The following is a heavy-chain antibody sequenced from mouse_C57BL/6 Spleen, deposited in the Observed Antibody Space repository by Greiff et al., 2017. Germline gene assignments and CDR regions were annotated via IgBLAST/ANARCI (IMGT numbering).Heavy chain of an antibody. CDR1: GFNIKDDY. CDR3: GGLLRSYYFDY. D-gene: IGHD1-1*01. Sequence: EVQLQQSGAELVRPGASVKLSCTASGFNIKDDYMHWVKQRPEQGLEWIGWIDPENGDTEYASKFQGKATITADTSSNTAYLQLSSLTSEDTAVYYCGGLLRSYYFDYWGQGTTLTVSS. CDR2: IDPENGDT. J-gene: IGHJ2*01. V-gene: IGHV14-4*01.